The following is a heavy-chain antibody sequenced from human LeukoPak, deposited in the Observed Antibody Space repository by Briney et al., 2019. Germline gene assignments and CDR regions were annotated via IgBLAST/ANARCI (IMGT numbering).Heavy chain of an antibody. V-gene: IGHV3-30*03. CDR3: ARGVRIAVAGYIDY. CDR1: GFTFSSYV. D-gene: IGHD6-19*01. CDR2: ISYDGSNK. Sequence: GGTLRLSCAASGFTFSSYVMSWVRQAPGKGLEWVAAISYDGSNKNYADSVKGRFTISRDNSKNTLYLQMNSPTAENAESYYSARGVRIAVAGYIDYWGQGTLVTVSS. J-gene: IGHJ4*02.